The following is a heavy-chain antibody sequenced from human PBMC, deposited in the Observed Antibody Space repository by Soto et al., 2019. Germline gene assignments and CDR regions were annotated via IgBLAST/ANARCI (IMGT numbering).Heavy chain of an antibody. J-gene: IGHJ4*02. CDR3: TRDQDTYGQAVFDR. CDR1: GFTLSSRW. Sequence: GGSLRLSCVVSGFTLSSRWMHWVRQTPGKGLVWVSRIKTDGSITNYADSVKGRFTISRDNAKNTLYLHMNSLRPEDTAMYYCTRDQDTYGQAVFDRWGQGTLVTVSS. V-gene: IGHV3-74*01. CDR2: IKTDGSIT. D-gene: IGHD5-18*01.